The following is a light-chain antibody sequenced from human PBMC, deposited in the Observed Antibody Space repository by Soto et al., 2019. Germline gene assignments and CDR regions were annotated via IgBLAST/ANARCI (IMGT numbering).Light chain of an antibody. J-gene: IGKJ4*01. CDR2: DAS. CDR1: QSISSW. CDR3: QQYNSYSGLT. V-gene: IGKV1-5*01. Sequence: DIQMTQSPSTLSASVGDRVTITCRASQSISSWLAWYQQKPVKAPKLLIYDASSLESGVPSRFSGSGSGTEFTLTISSLQPDDFATYYCQQYNSYSGLTFGGGTKVEIK.